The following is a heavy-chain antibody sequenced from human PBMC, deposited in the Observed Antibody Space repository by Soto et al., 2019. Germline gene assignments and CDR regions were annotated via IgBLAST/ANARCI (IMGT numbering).Heavy chain of an antibody. J-gene: IGHJ4*02. CDR1: GVSITSSNW. Sequence: PSETLSLTCAVSGVSITSSNWWSWVRQPPGKGLEWIGEIHHTGGGNHNPSLNGRVTISVDKSNNQFTLKLNSITAADTAVYYWARVPGAGGPTRFDFWGPGILVTVSS. CDR3: ARVPGAGGPTRFDF. V-gene: IGHV4-4*02. D-gene: IGHD3-16*01. CDR2: IHHTGGG.